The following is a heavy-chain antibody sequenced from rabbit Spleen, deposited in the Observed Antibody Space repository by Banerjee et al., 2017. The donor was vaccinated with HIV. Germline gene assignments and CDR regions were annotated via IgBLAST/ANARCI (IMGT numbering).Heavy chain of an antibody. CDR2: IGATTGTT. V-gene: IGHV1S40*01. CDR1: EFSFSSDYY. CDR3: VRARPYPFVL. Sequence: QSLEESGGDLVKPGASLTLTCTASEFSFSSDYYMCWVRQAPGKGLEWIACIGATTGTTYYATWAKGRFTISKTSSTTVTLQMTSLTATDTATYFCVRARPYPFVLWGPGTLVTVS. J-gene: IGHJ4*01. D-gene: IGHD1-1*01.